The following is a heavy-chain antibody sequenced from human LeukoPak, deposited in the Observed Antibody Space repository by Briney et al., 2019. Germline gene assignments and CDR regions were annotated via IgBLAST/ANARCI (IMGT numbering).Heavy chain of an antibody. Sequence: PGGSLRLSCAASGFTFSDYYINWIRQAPGKGLEWVSYISSSSSHTNYADSVKGRFTISRDNAKNSLFLQMNSLRVEDTAVYYCAREGTSEGDYWGQGTLVTVSS. V-gene: IGHV3-11*06. CDR3: AREGTSEGDY. CDR1: GFTFSDYY. J-gene: IGHJ4*02. CDR2: ISSSSSHT.